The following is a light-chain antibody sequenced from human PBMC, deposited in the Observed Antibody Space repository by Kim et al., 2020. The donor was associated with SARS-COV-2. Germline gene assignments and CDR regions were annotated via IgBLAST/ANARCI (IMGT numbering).Light chain of an antibody. Sequence: SYELTQPLSVSVALGQTAKITCGGNNIGSKNVHWYQQKPGQAPVLVIYRDYNRPSGIPERFSGSNSGNTATLTISRAQAGDEADYYCQVWDSGVIFGGGT. CDR2: RDY. CDR1: NIGSKN. J-gene: IGLJ2*01. CDR3: QVWDSGVI. V-gene: IGLV3-9*01.